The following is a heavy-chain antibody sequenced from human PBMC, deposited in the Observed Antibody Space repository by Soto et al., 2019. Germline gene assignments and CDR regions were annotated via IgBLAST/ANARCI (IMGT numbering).Heavy chain of an antibody. CDR2: ISGSGGST. CDR1: GFTFSSYA. Sequence: GGSLRLSCAASGFTFSSYAMSWVRQAPGKGLEWVSAISGSGGSTYYADSVKGRFTISRDNSKNTLYLQMNSLRAEDTAVYYCAKSALALEYTYYDILTGYYMVGPFDYWGQGTQVTVSS. J-gene: IGHJ4*02. CDR3: AKSALALEYTYYDILTGYYMVGPFDY. D-gene: IGHD3-9*01. V-gene: IGHV3-23*01.